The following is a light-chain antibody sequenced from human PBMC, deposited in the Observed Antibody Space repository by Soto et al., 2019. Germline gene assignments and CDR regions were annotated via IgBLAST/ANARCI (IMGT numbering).Light chain of an antibody. Sequence: QSALTQPASVSGSPGQSITISCTGTSSDIGSYNSVSWYQQHPGKAPKLMISEVRNRPSGVSNRFAGSKSGNTASLTISGLQAEDEADYYCGSYTSGSVYVFGNGTKLTVL. CDR3: GSYTSGSVYV. J-gene: IGLJ1*01. V-gene: IGLV2-14*01. CDR1: SSDIGSYNS. CDR2: EVR.